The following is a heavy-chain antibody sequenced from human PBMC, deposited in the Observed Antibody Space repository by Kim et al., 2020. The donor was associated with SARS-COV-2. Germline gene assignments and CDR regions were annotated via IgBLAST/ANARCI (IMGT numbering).Heavy chain of an antibody. CDR3: AVGRLLWSGATVGLDAF. J-gene: IGHJ3*01. CDR2: VKQDGTEE. D-gene: IGHD3-10*01. Sequence: GGSLRLSCVGSGFAFSAFWMAWVRQTPGKGLEWVASVKQDGTEENYADAVKGRFTIVKDNSQRTLHLQMSSLRVDDTALYFCAVGRLLWSGATVGLDAF. CDR1: GFAFSAFW. V-gene: IGHV3-7*05.